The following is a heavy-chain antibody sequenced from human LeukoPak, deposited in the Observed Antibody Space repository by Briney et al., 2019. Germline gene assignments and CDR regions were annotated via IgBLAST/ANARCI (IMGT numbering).Heavy chain of an antibody. CDR3: AKDISTHMEPPDWFDS. CDR1: GYSFSDYY. V-gene: IGHV1-2*02. Sequence: GASVKVSCKASGYSFSDYYMHWVRQAPGQGLESMRWINPDSGGTHYAQKFRGRVTLTRDTSLSTAYMELSRLRSDDTAVYYCAKDISTHMEPPDWFDSWGQGTLVTVSS. CDR2: INPDSGGT. J-gene: IGHJ5*01. D-gene: IGHD1-1*01.